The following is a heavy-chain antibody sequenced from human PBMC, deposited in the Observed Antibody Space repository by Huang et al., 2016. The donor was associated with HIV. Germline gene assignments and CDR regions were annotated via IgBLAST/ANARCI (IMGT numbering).Heavy chain of an antibody. CDR2: ITGRGSSS. Sequence: EVQLLESGGGLVQPGGSLRLSCAASGFTFSSYAMSWVRQAPGKGLEWVSSITGRGSSSYYADSVKGRFTLSRDNSKNTLYLQMNSLRAEDTAIYYCAKADSGAAAGSLVDYWGQGTLVTVSS. CDR1: GFTFSSYA. V-gene: IGHV3-23*01. J-gene: IGHJ4*02. CDR3: AKADSGAAAGSLVDY. D-gene: IGHD6-13*01.